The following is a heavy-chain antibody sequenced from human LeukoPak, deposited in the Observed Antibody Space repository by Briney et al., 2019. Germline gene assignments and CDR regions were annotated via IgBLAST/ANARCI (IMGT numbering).Heavy chain of an antibody. CDR3: TTGYCSRTSCYYFDY. J-gene: IGHJ4*02. CDR2: IKSKTDGGTT. CDR1: GFTFSSYG. V-gene: IGHV3-15*01. Sequence: GGSLRLSCAASGFTFSSYGMSWVRQAPGKGLEGVGRIKSKTDGGTTDYAAPVKGRFTISRDDSKNTLYLQMNSLKTEDTAVYYCTTGYCSRTSCYYFDYWGQGTLVTVSS. D-gene: IGHD2-2*01.